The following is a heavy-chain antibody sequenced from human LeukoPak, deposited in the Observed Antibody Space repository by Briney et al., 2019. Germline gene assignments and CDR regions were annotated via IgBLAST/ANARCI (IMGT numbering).Heavy chain of an antibody. CDR3: AKVYVWNEYYFDY. D-gene: IGHD1-1*01. J-gene: IGHJ4*02. CDR1: GFTFSTYA. CDR2: INHNGGNT. Sequence: GGSLRLSCAASGFTFSTYAMNWVRQAPGKGLEWVSTINHNGGNTYYADSVKGRFTISRDNSKNTLYLQMNSLRAEDTAVYYCAKVYVWNEYYFDYWGQGTLVTVSS. V-gene: IGHV3-23*01.